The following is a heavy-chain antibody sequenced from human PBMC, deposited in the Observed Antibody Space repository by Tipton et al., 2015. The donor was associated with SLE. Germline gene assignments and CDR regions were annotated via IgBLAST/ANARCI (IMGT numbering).Heavy chain of an antibody. CDR2: VSYSGST. J-gene: IGHJ3*02. CDR1: GGSINVYY. V-gene: IGHV4-59*12. D-gene: IGHD6-19*01. Sequence: TLSLTCSVSGGSINVYYWSWVRQPPGKGLEWIGYVSYSGSTNYNPSLKSRVTMSVDTSRKQFSLKSTSVTAADTAVYYCARRGWVDAFDIWGQGTMVIVSS. CDR3: ARRGWVDAFDI.